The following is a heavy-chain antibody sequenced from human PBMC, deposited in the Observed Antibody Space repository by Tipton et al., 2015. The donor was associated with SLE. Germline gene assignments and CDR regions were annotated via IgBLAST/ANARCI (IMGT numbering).Heavy chain of an antibody. V-gene: IGHV3-11*03. D-gene: IGHD6-19*01. CDR1: GFTFSDYY. Sequence: SLRLSCAASGFTFSDYYMSWIRQAPGKGLEWVSYISSSISYTNYADSVKGRFTISRDNAKNSLYLQMNSLGTEDTAVYYCARGHSSAWESSYFFQYYFDVWGKGTTVTVSS. J-gene: IGHJ6*03. CDR3: ARGHSSAWESSYFFQYYFDV. CDR2: ISSSISYT.